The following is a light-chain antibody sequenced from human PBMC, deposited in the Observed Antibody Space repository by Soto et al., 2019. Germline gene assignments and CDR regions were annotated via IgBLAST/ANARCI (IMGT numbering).Light chain of an antibody. CDR2: DAS. Sequence: EIVLTQSPATLSLSPGERATLPCRASQSVSSYLAWYQQKPGQAPRLLIYDASNRATGIPARFSGSGSGTDFTLTISSLQPDDFATYYCQHYNSYSEAFGQGTKVDI. J-gene: IGKJ1*01. V-gene: IGKV3-11*01. CDR1: QSVSSY. CDR3: QHYNSYSEA.